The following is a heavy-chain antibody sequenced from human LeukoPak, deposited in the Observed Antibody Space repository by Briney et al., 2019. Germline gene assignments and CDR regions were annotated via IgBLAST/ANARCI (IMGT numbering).Heavy chain of an antibody. Sequence: SDTLSLTCTVSGGSISSSSYYWGWIRQPPGKGLEWIGSIYYSGSSYYNPSLKSRVTISVDTSKNQFSLKLSSVTAADTAVYYCARRRVRGYYFDYWGQGTLVTVSS. CDR3: ARRRVRGYYFDY. V-gene: IGHV4-39*01. CDR2: IYYSGSS. J-gene: IGHJ4*02. D-gene: IGHD3-10*01. CDR1: GGSISSSSYY.